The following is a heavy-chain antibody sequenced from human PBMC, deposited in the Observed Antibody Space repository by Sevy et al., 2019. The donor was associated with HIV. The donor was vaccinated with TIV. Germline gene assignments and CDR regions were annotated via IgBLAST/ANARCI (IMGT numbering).Heavy chain of an antibody. D-gene: IGHD4-17*01. V-gene: IGHV3-7*03. CDR1: GFTFRNFW. CDR3: ASNGDYGMDV. Sequence: LSLTCAASGFTFRNFWMSWVRQAPGKGLEWVANINQDGSEKYYVDSVKGRFTVSRDNAKNSLYLQMNSLRAEDTAVYYCASNGDYGMDVWGQGTTVTVSS. CDR2: INQDGSEK. J-gene: IGHJ6*02.